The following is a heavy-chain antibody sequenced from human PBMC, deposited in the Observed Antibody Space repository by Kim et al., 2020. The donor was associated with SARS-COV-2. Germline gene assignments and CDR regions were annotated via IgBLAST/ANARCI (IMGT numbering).Heavy chain of an antibody. J-gene: IGHJ6*02. CDR2: INHSGST. Sequence: SETLSLTCAVYGGSFSGYYLSWIRQPPGKGLEWIGEINHSGSTNYNPSLKSRVTISVDTSKNQFSLKLSSVTAADTAVYYCARGGYCSGGSCYYYYYYGMDVWGQGTTVTVSS. CDR3: ARGGYCSGGSCYYYYYYGMDV. CDR1: GGSFSGYY. V-gene: IGHV4-34*01. D-gene: IGHD2-15*01.